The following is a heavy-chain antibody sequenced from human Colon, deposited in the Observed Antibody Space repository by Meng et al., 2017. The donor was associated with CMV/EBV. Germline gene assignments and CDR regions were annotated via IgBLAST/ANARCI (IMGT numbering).Heavy chain of an antibody. CDR2: ISGSTGYT. D-gene: IGHD1-1*01. CDR3: ARGRPNWSGVLDY. V-gene: IGHV1-18*01. CDR1: GYTFTSYG. Sequence: VQLVQAGAGAHEPGASVLVSCRSSGYTFTSYGINWVRQAPGQGLEWMGWISGSTGYTNRAQKFQGRVTMTTDTSTSTAYLALTSLTSNDTAVYYCARGRPNWSGVLDYWGQGTLVTVSS. J-gene: IGHJ4*02.